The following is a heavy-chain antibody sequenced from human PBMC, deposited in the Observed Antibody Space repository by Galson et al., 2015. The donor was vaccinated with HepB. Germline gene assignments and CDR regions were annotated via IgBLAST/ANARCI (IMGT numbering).Heavy chain of an antibody. D-gene: IGHD2-15*01. CDR3: AAEHCSGASGDSCRKAFAY. CDR2: INPNSGRT. V-gene: IGHV1-2*02. J-gene: IGHJ4*02. CDR1: GDTLTGYY. Sequence: SVKVSCKASGDTLTGYYMHWMRQDPGQGLEWIGGINPNSGRTKYVQKFQDRVTVTRDTPTKTVYMELTRLTSDDTAVYYCAAEHCSGASGDSCRKAFAYWGQGTLVTVSA.